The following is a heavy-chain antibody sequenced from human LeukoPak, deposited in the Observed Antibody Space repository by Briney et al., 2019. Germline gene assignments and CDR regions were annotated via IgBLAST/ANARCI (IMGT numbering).Heavy chain of an antibody. D-gene: IGHD1-26*01. CDR2: IYYSGST. Sequence: SETLSLTCAVYGGSISIYYWSWIRQPPGKGLEWIGYIYYSGSTNYNPSLKSRVTISVDTSKNQFSLKLSSVTAADTAVYYCARGRELADVWGQGTTVTVSS. CDR3: ARGRELADV. V-gene: IGHV4-59*01. CDR1: GGSISIYY. J-gene: IGHJ6*02.